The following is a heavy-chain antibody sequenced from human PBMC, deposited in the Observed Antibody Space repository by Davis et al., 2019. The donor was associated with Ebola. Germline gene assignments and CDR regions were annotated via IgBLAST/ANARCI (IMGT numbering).Heavy chain of an antibody. CDR1: GYTFTSYY. CDR3: ARDSSHYYDSSGYSNWFDP. CDR2: INPSGGST. Sequence: ASVKVSCKASGYTFTSYYMHWVRQAPGQGLEWMGIINPSGGSTSYAQKFQGRVTMTRDTSTSTVYMELSSLRSEDTAVYYCARDSSHYYDSSGYSNWFDPWGQGTLVTVSS. V-gene: IGHV1-46*01. J-gene: IGHJ5*02. D-gene: IGHD3-22*01.